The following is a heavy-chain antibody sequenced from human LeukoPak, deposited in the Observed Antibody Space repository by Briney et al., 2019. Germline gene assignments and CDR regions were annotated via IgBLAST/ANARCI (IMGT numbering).Heavy chain of an antibody. CDR3: ARATGLVPDAFDI. V-gene: IGHV4-31*03. J-gene: IGHJ3*02. CDR1: GGSISSGGYY. Sequence: PSQTLSLTCTVSGGSISSGGYYWSWIRQHPGKGLEWIGYIYYSGSTYYNPSLKSRVTISVDTSKNQFSLKLSSVTAADTAVYYSARATGLVPDAFDIWGQGTMVTVSS. D-gene: IGHD6-19*01. CDR2: IYYSGST.